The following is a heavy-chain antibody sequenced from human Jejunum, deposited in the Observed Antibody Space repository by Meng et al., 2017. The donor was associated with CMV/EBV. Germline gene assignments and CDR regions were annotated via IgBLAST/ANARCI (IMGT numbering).Heavy chain of an antibody. V-gene: IGHV4-39*07. CDR1: SISGSNYY. CDR2: IYYSGTT. Sequence: SISGSNYYWGWIRQPPGKGLEWIGSIYYSGTTDYNPSLKSRVTISVDTSKNQFSLKLSSVTAADTAVYYCAREQTNFYGLGWYNYFDPWGQGTLVTVSS. CDR3: AREQTNFYGLGWYNYFDP. J-gene: IGHJ5*02. D-gene: IGHD3-10*01.